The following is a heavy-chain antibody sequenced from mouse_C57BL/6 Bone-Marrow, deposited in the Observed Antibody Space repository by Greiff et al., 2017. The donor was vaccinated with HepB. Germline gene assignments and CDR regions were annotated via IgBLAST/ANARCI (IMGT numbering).Heavy chain of an antibody. CDR1: GFTFSDFY. CDR2: SRNKANDYTT. V-gene: IGHV7-1*01. J-gene: IGHJ4*01. Sequence: EVQLVESGGGLVQSGRSLRLSCATSGFTFSDFYMEWVRQAPGKGLEWIAASRNKANDYTTEYSASVKGRFIVSRDTSQSILYLQMKALRAEDTAIYYCARDAWDVGAMDYWGQGTSVTVSS. D-gene: IGHD4-1*01. CDR3: ARDAWDVGAMDY.